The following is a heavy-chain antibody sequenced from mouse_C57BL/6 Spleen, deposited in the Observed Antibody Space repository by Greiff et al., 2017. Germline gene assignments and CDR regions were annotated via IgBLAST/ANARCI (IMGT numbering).Heavy chain of an antibody. CDR2: IDPENGDT. J-gene: IGHJ3*01. V-gene: IGHV14-4*01. D-gene: IGHD3-2*01. CDR3: TSDSSGFAY. CDR1: GFNFKDDY. Sequence: VQLQQSGAELVRPGASVKLSCTASGFNFKDDYMHWVKQRPEQGLEWIGWIDPENGDTESASKLQGRATISADTPSNTAYLQLSSLTSEDTAVYYCTSDSSGFAYWGQGTLVTVSA.